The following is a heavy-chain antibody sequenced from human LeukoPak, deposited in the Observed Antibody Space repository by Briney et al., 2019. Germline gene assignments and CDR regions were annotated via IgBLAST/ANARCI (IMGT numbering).Heavy chain of an antibody. CDR3: ARGPTVITFNAFDV. CDR1: GFTFSDYG. CDR2: ISSNGIYT. V-gene: IGHV3-64*01. J-gene: IGHJ3*01. D-gene: IGHD4-17*01. Sequence: GGSLRLSCAASGFTFSDYGMYWVRQAPGKGLEHVSGISSNGIYTYYANSVKGRFTISRDNSKNTLYLQMGSLRAEDTAVYYCARGPTVITFNAFDVWGQGTMVTVSS.